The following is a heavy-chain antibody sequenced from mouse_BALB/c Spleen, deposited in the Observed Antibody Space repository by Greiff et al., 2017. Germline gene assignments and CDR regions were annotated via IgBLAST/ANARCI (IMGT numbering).Heavy chain of an antibody. V-gene: IGHV3-2*02. CDR3: ARGYRFDGAWFAY. D-gene: IGHD2-14*01. Sequence: EVKLEESGPGLVKPSQSLSLTCTVTGYSITSDYAWNWIRQFPGNKLEWMGYISYSGSTSYNPSLKSRISITRDTSKNQFFLQLNSVTTEDTATYYCARGYRFDGAWFAYWGQGTLVTVSA. CDR2: ISYSGST. CDR1: GYSITSDYA. J-gene: IGHJ3*01.